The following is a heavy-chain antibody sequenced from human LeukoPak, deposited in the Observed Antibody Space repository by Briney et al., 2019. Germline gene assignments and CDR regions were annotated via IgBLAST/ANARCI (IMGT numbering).Heavy chain of an antibody. J-gene: IGHJ5*02. Sequence: SETLSLTCTVSSDSISSSSYYWGWIRQPPGKGLEWIGSIYYSGSTYYNPSLKSRVTISVDTSTSQFSLRLNSVTAADTAVYYCARHRYSVTYHGAWLDPWGQGTLVTVSS. D-gene: IGHD1-26*01. CDR3: ARHRYSVTYHGAWLDP. V-gene: IGHV4-39*01. CDR2: IYYSGST. CDR1: SDSISSSSYY.